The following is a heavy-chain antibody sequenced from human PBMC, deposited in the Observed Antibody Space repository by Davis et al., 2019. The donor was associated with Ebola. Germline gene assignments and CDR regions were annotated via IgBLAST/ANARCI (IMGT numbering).Heavy chain of an antibody. Sequence: GESLKISCAASGFTFINHGMHWVRQAPGKGLEWVAVTSYDGSNKYYADSVKGRFTISRDNSKNTLYLQMNSLRAEDTAVYYCARGDLYCSSTSCYVDYWGQGTLVTVSS. CDR1: GFTFINHG. J-gene: IGHJ4*02. V-gene: IGHV3-30*03. CDR2: TSYDGSNK. D-gene: IGHD2-2*01. CDR3: ARGDLYCSSTSCYVDY.